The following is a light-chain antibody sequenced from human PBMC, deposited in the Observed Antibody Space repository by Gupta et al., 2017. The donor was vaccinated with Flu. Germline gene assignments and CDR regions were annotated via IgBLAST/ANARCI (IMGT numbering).Light chain of an antibody. CDR1: SSDVGGYEY. CDR3: SSYTNTGTLVV. V-gene: IGLV2-14*01. CDR2: EVS. Sequence: PGQSIAISCTGTSSDVGGYEYVSWYQQHPDKAPKLMIFEVSNRPSGVSDRFSGSKSGNTASLTISGLQAEDEADYYCSSYTNTGTLVVFGGGTKPTVL. J-gene: IGLJ2*01.